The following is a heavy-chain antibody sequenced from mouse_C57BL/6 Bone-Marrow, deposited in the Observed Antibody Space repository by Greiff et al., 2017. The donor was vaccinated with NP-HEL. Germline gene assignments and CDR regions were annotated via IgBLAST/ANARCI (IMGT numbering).Heavy chain of an antibody. CDR2: IYPRSGNS. Sequence: VKLQESGAELARPGASVKLSCKASGYTFTSYGISWVKQRTGQGLEWIGEIYPRSGNSYSNEKFKGKATLTADKSSSTAYMELRSLTSEDSAVYFCAAYYYGSSYSRYWGKGTTLTVSS. CDR1: GYTFTSYG. D-gene: IGHD1-1*01. J-gene: IGHJ2*01. CDR3: AAYYYGSSYSRY. V-gene: IGHV1-81*01.